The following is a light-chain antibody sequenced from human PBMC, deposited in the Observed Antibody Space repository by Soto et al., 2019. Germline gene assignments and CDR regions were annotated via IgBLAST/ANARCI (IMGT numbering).Light chain of an antibody. V-gene: IGKV3-20*01. J-gene: IGKJ3*01. Sequence: EIVLTQSPGTLSLSPGETATLSCRASQSVSSSYLAWYQQKPGQPPRLLIYGSFSRATDIPDRFSASGSGTDFTLTISRLEPEDFAVYYCQQYGGSPAFTFGPGTKVYLK. CDR1: QSVSSSY. CDR3: QQYGGSPAFT. CDR2: GSF.